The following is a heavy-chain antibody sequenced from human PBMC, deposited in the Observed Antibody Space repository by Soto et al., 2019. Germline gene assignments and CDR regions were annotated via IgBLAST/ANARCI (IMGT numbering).Heavy chain of an antibody. CDR2: ISGSGGST. CDR1: GFTFSSYA. V-gene: IGHV3-23*01. Sequence: EVQLLESGGGLVQPGGSLRLSCAASGFTFSSYAMSWVRQAPGKGLEWVSAISGSGGSTYYADSVKGRFTISRDNSKNTLYLQTNSLSAEDTAVYYCAKTIRRLAYYYYGMDVWGQGPTVTVSS. CDR3: AKTIRRLAYYYYGMDV. J-gene: IGHJ6*02.